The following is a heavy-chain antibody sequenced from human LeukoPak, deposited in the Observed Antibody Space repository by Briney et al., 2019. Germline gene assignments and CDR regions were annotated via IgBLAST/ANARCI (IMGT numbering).Heavy chain of an antibody. CDR2: ISSSSSYT. CDR1: GFTFSDYY. Sequence: GGSLRLSCAASGFTFSDYYMSWIRQAPGKGLEWVSYISSSSSYTNYADSVKGRFTISRDNSKNTLYLQMGSLRAEDMAVYYCARANPYYFDYWGQGTLVTVSS. CDR3: ARANPYYFDY. J-gene: IGHJ4*02. V-gene: IGHV3-11*06.